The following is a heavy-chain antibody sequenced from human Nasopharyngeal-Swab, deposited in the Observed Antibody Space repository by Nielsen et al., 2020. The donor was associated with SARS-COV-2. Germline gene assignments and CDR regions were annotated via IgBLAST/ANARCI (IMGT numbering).Heavy chain of an antibody. D-gene: IGHD5-18*01. CDR2: ISSSGSTI. CDR1: GFTFSSYS. Sequence: GESLKISCAASGFTFSSYSMNWVRQAPGKGLEWVSYISSSGSTIYYADSVKGRFTISRDNAKNSLYLQMNSLRAEDTAVYYCARVRDTAMVEAYYYGMDVWGQGTTVTVSS. CDR3: ARVRDTAMVEAYYYGMDV. V-gene: IGHV3-48*04. J-gene: IGHJ6*02.